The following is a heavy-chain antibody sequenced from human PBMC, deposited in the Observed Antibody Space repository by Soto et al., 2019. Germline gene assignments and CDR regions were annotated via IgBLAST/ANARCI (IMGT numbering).Heavy chain of an antibody. J-gene: IGHJ4*02. CDR3: ARLSTVTTSPFDF. CDR1: GYSYTIYW. V-gene: IGHV5-51*01. CDR2: IYPGDSDT. Sequence: PGEALKISCKGSGYSYTIYWIGWVRQMPGKGLEWMGIIYPGDSDTRYSLSFQGQVTMSADKSIRTAYLQWSSLKASDTAIYYCARLSTVTTSPFDFWGQGTLVTVS. D-gene: IGHD4-17*01.